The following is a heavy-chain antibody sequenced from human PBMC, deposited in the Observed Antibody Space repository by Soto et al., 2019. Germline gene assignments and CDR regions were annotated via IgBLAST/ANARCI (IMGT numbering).Heavy chain of an antibody. CDR2: IIPMFGTA. Sequence: QVQLVQSGAEVKKPESSVKVSCKAPGGTFSTYAISWVRQAPGQGLEWMGGIIPMFGTANYAQRFQDRVTITADESTTTVYMELSSLRSEGTAVYFCASGIQLWLRRIHSGYSGWCQGTLVTVSS. CDR3: ASGIQLWLRRIHSGYSG. CDR1: GGTFSTYA. J-gene: IGHJ4*02. D-gene: IGHD5-18*01. V-gene: IGHV1-69*12.